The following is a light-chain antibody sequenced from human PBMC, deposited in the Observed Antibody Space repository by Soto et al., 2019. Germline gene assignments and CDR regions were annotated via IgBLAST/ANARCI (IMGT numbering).Light chain of an antibody. J-gene: IGKJ3*01. CDR1: QGISSA. CDR3: QQFNSYVFT. Sequence: AIQLTQSRSSLSASVGDRVTITCRASQGISSALAWYQQKPGKAPKLLIYDASSLESGVPSRFSGSGSGTDFTLTISSLQPEDFATYYCQQFNSYVFTFGPGTKVDIK. CDR2: DAS. V-gene: IGKV1-13*02.